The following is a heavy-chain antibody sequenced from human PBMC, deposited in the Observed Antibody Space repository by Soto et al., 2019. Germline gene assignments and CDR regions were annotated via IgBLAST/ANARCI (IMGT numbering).Heavy chain of an antibody. J-gene: IGHJ3*02. D-gene: IGHD6-19*01. CDR3: HSSGWYDGAFDI. Sequence: EVQLVESGGGLVKPGGSLRLSCAASGFTFSSYSMNWVRQAPGKGLEWVSSISSSSSYIYYADSVKGRFTISRDNAKNSLYLQMNSLSAEDTAVYYCHSSGWYDGAFDIWGQGTMVTVSS. CDR1: GFTFSSYS. V-gene: IGHV3-21*01. CDR2: ISSSSSYI.